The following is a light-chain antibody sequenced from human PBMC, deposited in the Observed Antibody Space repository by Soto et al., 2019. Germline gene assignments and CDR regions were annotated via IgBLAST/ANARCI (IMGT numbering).Light chain of an antibody. J-gene: IGKJ4*01. CDR1: QGIRND. CDR2: AAS. CDR3: LQDYDYPLT. Sequence: AIQMTQSPSSLSASVGDRVTITCRASQGIRNDLGWYQQKPGKAPKLLIYAASTLQSGVPSRFSGSGTGTDFTLTIGSLQPEDFATYYCLQDYDYPLTFGGGTKVEIK. V-gene: IGKV1-6*01.